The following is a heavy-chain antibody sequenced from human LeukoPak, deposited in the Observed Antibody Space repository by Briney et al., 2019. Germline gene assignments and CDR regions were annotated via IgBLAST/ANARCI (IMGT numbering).Heavy chain of an antibody. D-gene: IGHD2-15*01. Sequence: ASVKVSCKASGYTFTGYYLHWVRQAPGQGLEWMGWINPNSGGTNYAQKFQGRVTMTRDTSISTAYMELSGLRSDDTAVYYCARDRGGYCSSDSCLSDFDFWGQGTLVTVSS. CDR1: GYTFTGYY. V-gene: IGHV1-2*02. J-gene: IGHJ4*02. CDR2: INPNSGGT. CDR3: ARDRGGYCSSDSCLSDFDF.